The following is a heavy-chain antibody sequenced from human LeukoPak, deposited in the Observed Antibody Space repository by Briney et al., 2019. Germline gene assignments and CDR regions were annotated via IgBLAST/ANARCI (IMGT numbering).Heavy chain of an antibody. CDR3: ASYTDAFDI. CDR2: IYHSGST. V-gene: IGHV4-34*01. CDR1: GGSFSGYY. Sequence: SETLSLTCAVYGGSFSGYYWSWIRQPPGKGLEWIGSIYHSGSTYYNPSLKSRVTISVDTSKNQFSLKLSSVTAADTAVYYCASYTDAFDIWGQGTMVTVSS. J-gene: IGHJ3*02. D-gene: IGHD2-2*02.